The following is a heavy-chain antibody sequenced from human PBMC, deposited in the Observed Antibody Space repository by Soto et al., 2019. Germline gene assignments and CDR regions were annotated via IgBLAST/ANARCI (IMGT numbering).Heavy chain of an antibody. CDR3: ARGENDILTGYLNWFDP. J-gene: IGHJ5*02. CDR2: ISSSSSTI. V-gene: IGHV3-48*01. D-gene: IGHD3-9*01. CDR1: GFTFSSYS. Sequence: EVQLMESGGGLVQPGGSLRLSCAASGFTFSSYSMNWVRQAPGKGLEWVSFISSSSSTIFYADSVKGRFTISRDNAKNSLYLQMNSLRAEDTAMYYCARGENDILTGYLNWFDPWGQGTLVTVSS.